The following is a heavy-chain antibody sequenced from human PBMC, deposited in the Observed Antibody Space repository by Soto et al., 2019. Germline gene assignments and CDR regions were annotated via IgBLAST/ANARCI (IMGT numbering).Heavy chain of an antibody. D-gene: IGHD2-8*01. CDR2: INPSGGST. CDR1: GYTFTSYY. V-gene: IGHV1-46*01. CDR3: ARPVGYCTNGVCHYYGMDV. Sequence: ASVKVSCKASGYTFTSYYMHWVRQAPGQGLEWMGIINPSGGSTSYAQKFQGRVTMTTDTSTSTAYMELRSLRSDDTAVYYCARPVGYCTNGVCHYYGMDVWGQGTTVTVSS. J-gene: IGHJ6*02.